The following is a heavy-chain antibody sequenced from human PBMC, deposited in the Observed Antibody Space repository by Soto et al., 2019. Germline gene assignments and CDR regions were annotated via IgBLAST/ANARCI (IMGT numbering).Heavy chain of an antibody. D-gene: IGHD2-8*01. CDR3: AGNGGRFFDY. J-gene: IGHJ4*02. V-gene: IGHV4-4*02. CDR1: DGSINSNTW. Sequence: SETLSLTCVVSDGSINSNTWWSWVRQPPDKGLEWIGETSHSGNTKYKPSLKSRVTISVDRSKSQFSLRLTSVTAADTAVYYCAGNGGRFFDYWGPGTLVTVSS. CDR2: TSHSGNT.